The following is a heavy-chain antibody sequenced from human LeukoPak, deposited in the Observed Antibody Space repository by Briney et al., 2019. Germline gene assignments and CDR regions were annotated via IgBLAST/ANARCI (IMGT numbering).Heavy chain of an antibody. CDR3: AADPQYYYDSSGYYYPPNPLLDP. Sequence: ASVKVTCKASGFTFTSSAVQWVRQARGQRLEWIGWIVVGSSNTNYAQKFQERVTITRDMSTSTAYMELSSLRSEDTAVYYCAADPQYYYDSSGYYYPPNPLLDPWGQGTLVTVSS. J-gene: IGHJ5*02. CDR2: IVVGSSNT. CDR1: GFTFTSSA. D-gene: IGHD3-22*01. V-gene: IGHV1-58*01.